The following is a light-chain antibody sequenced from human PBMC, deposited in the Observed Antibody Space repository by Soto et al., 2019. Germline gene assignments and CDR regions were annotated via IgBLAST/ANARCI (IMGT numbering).Light chain of an antibody. J-gene: IGKJ1*01. Sequence: EIQMTQSPSTLSASVGERGTMTCLSSQSISTWLAWYQQEPGIAPKLLIHKASSLQSGVPSRFSGSGSGTDMTFTISRLHPDDIATYYCQHYNSYSPTFGQGTKVDIK. CDR3: QHYNSYSPT. CDR2: KAS. V-gene: IGKV1-5*03. CDR1: QSISTW.